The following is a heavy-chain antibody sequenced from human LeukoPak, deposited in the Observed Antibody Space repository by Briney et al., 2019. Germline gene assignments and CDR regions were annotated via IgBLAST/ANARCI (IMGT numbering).Heavy chain of an antibody. D-gene: IGHD3-10*01. V-gene: IGHV3-20*01. CDR3: ARGSYGSGSYYNPSPFDY. CDR1: GFTFDDYG. CDR2: INWNGGST. J-gene: IGHJ4*02. Sequence: GGSLRLSCAASGFTFDDYGMSWVRQAPGKGLEWVSGINWNGGSTGYADSVKGRFTISRDNAKNSLYLQMNSPRAEDTALYHCARGSYGSGSYYNPSPFDYWGQGTLVTVSS.